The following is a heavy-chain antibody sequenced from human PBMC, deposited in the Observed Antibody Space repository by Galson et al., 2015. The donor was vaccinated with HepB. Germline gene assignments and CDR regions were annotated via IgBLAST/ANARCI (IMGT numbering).Heavy chain of an antibody. V-gene: IGHV3-7*01. CDR2: IKQDGSEK. CDR1: GFTFSSYW. D-gene: IGHD3-10*01. Sequence: SLRLSCAASGFTFSSYWMSCVREAPGKGLEWVANIKQDGSEKYYMDSVKGRFTISRDNAKNSLYLQMSSLRAEDTAVYYCARDVPMVRGVNWVYYYYYYYMDVWGKGTTVTVSS. J-gene: IGHJ6*03. CDR3: ARDVPMVRGVNWVYYYYYYYMDV.